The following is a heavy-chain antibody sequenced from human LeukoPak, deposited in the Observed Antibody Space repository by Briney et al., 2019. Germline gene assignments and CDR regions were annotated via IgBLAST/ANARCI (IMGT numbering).Heavy chain of an antibody. D-gene: IGHD3-22*01. CDR2: IRSKAYGGTT. Sequence: GGSLRLSCTASGFTFGDYAMSWVRQAPGKGLEWVGFIRSKAYGGTTEYAASVKGRFTISRDDSKSIAYLQMNSLKTEDTAVYYCTRDEYYYDSSAFDYWGQGTLVTVSS. CDR3: TRDEYYYDSSAFDY. V-gene: IGHV3-49*04. CDR1: GFTFGDYA. J-gene: IGHJ4*02.